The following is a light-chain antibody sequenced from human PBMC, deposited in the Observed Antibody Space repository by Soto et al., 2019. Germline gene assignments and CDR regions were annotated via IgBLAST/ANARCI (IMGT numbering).Light chain of an antibody. J-gene: IGLJ2*01. CDR1: GSNIGAGYD. Sequence: QAVVTQPPSMSGAPGQRVTISCSGSGSNIGAGYDVHWYKQLPGTAPQVVIYGNTNRPSGVPDRFSGSKSGTYASLVITGLQADDEADYYCQSFDSTLSASIFGGGTKLTVL. CDR3: QSFDSTLSASI. CDR2: GNT. V-gene: IGLV1-40*01.